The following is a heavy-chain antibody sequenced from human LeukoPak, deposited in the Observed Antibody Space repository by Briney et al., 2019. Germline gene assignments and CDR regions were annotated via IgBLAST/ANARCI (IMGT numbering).Heavy chain of an antibody. D-gene: IGHD1-26*01. CDR2: IYTSGST. CDR3: ARETTTAYYYYYIDV. V-gene: IGHV4-61*02. J-gene: IGHJ6*03. CDR1: GGSISSGCYY. Sequence: SETLSLTCTVSGGSISSGCYYWSWIRQPAGKGLEWIGRIYTSGSTSYNPSLKSRVTVSVDTSKNQFSLKLNSVTAADTAVYYCARETTTAYYYYYIDVWGKGTTVTVSS.